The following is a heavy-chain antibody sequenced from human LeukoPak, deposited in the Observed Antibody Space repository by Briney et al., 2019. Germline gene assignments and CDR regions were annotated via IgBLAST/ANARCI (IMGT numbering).Heavy chain of an antibody. D-gene: IGHD2-2*01. Sequence: PSQTLSLTCTVSGGSISSGGYYWSWIRQHPGKGLEWIGYIYYSGSTYYNPSLKSRVTIPVDTSKNQFSLKLSSVTAADTAVYYCASLDCSSTSCPFDYWGQGTLVTVSS. CDR2: IYYSGST. CDR3: ASLDCSSTSCPFDY. V-gene: IGHV4-31*03. CDR1: GGSISSGGYY. J-gene: IGHJ4*02.